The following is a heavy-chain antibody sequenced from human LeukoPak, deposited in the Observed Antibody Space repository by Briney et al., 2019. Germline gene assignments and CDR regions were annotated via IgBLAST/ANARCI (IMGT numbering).Heavy chain of an antibody. CDR2: ISHDGAKN. V-gene: IGHV3-30*18. Sequence: GGSLRLSCAVSGFTFSSYGIHWVRQAPGKGLEWVTFISHDGAKNYYADSVKGRFTVSRDNSKNTLYLQMDSLRADDTAVYYCAKDSSTWGNRYFDYWGQGTLVTVSS. CDR3: AKDSSTWGNRYFDY. D-gene: IGHD2-2*01. CDR1: GFTFSSYG. J-gene: IGHJ4*02.